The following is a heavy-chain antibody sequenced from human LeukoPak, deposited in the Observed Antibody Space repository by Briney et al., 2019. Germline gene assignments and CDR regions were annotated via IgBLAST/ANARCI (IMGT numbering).Heavy chain of an antibody. Sequence: SETLSLTCTVSGGSISSASYYWSWIRQPAGKGLEWIGRIYTSGSTNYNPSLKSRVTISVDTSKNQFSLKLSSVTAADTAVYYCARGWGRGSSTSLDAFDIWGQGTMVTVSS. J-gene: IGHJ3*02. CDR1: GGSISSASYY. V-gene: IGHV4-61*02. CDR3: ARGWGRGSSTSLDAFDI. D-gene: IGHD2-2*01. CDR2: IYTSGST.